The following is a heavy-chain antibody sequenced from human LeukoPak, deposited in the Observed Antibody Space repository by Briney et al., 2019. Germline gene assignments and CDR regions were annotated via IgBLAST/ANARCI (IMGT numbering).Heavy chain of an antibody. CDR2: IYHSGST. CDR1: GGSISSGGYY. D-gene: IGHD3-3*01. V-gene: IGHV4-30-2*01. CDR3: ARNYDFWSGYYTDY. J-gene: IGHJ4*02. Sequence: SETLSLTCTVSGGSISSGGYYWSWIRQPPGKGLEWIGYIYHSGSTNYNPSLKSRVTISVDTSKNQFSLKLSSVTAADTAVYYCARNYDFWSGYYTDYWGQGTLVTVSS.